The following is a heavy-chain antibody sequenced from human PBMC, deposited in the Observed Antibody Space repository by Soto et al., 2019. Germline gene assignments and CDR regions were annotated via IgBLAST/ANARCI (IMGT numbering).Heavy chain of an antibody. V-gene: IGHV1-24*01. D-gene: IGHD3-3*01. J-gene: IGHJ5*02. CDR3: AREVTIFGVVIIRPWFDP. CDR1: GYTLSELC. CDR2: FDPKNGDI. Sequence: ASVKVSCKVSGYTLSELCMHWVREAPGKGLEWMGGFDPKNGDIIYAQKFQGRVTMTRDTSTSTVYMELSSLRSEDTAVYYCAREVTIFGVVIIRPWFDPWGQGTLVTVSS.